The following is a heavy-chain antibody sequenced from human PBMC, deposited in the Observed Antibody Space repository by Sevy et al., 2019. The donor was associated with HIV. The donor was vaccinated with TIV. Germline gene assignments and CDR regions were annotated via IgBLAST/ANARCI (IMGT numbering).Heavy chain of an antibody. V-gene: IGHV3-30*18. D-gene: IGHD6-19*01. CDR3: AKDISGASSSWSFDY. CDR2: ISHDGSNK. CDR1: GFTFSNYG. Sequence: GGSLRLSCEASGFTFSNYGMHWVRQAPGKGLEWVAIISHDGSNKYYADSVQGRFTISRDNSKHPLYLQMNSLRPEDKGVYYCAKDISGASSSWSFDYWGQGTLVTVSS. J-gene: IGHJ4*02.